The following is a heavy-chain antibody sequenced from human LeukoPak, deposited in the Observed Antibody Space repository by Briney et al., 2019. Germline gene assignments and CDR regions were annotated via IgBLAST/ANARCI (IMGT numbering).Heavy chain of an antibody. CDR3: VWELPDY. J-gene: IGHJ4*02. CDR2: ISGGGDTI. Sequence: GGSLRLSCAVSGVTFSSFAMNWVRQAPGKGLEWVSVISGGGDTIYYADSVKGRFTISRDNFKNTLYLQMNSLRAEDTAVYYCVWELPDYWGQGTLVTVSS. V-gene: IGHV3-23*01. CDR1: GVTFSSFA. D-gene: IGHD1-26*01.